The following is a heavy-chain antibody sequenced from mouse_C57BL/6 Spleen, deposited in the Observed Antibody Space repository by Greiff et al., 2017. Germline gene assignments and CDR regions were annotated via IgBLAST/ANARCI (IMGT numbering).Heavy chain of an antibody. Sequence: QVQLQQSGAELVMPGASVKLSCKASGYTFTSYWMHWVKQRPGQGLEWIGEIDPSDSYPNYNQKFKGKSTLPVDKSSSTAYMQLSSLTSEDSAVYYCARLGVVATDFDYWGQGTTLTVSS. J-gene: IGHJ2*01. CDR3: ARLGVVATDFDY. CDR1: GYTFTSYW. D-gene: IGHD1-1*01. V-gene: IGHV1-69*01. CDR2: IDPSDSYP.